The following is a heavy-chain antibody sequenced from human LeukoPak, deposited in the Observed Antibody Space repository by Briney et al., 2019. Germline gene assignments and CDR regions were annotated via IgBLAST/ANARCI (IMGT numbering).Heavy chain of an antibody. CDR2: IIPILGIA. Sequence: SVKLSCTASGGTFSSYAISWVRQPPGQGLEWMGRIIPILGIANYALKFPGRVTITADKSTSTAYMELSSLRSEDTAVYYCARDLTGTADYWGQGTMVTVSS. V-gene: IGHV1-69*04. D-gene: IGHD1-20*01. CDR3: ARDLTGTADY. CDR1: GGTFSSYA. J-gene: IGHJ4*02.